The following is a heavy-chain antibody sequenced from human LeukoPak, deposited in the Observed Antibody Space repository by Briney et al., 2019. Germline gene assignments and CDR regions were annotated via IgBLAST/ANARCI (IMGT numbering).Heavy chain of an antibody. V-gene: IGHV1-2*02. J-gene: IGHJ4*02. D-gene: IGHD2-2*01. Sequence: GASVKVSCKASGYTFTSYGLSWVRQAPGQGLEWMGWINPNSGGTNYAQKFQGRVTMTRDTSISTAYMELSRLRSDDTAVYYCALVPAAELPDYWGQGTLVTVSS. CDR1: GYTFTSYG. CDR2: INPNSGGT. CDR3: ALVPAAELPDY.